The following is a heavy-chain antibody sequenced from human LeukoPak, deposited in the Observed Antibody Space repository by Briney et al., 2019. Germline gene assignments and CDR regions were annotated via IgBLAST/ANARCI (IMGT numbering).Heavy chain of an antibody. J-gene: IGHJ4*02. CDR1: GFTFSGSA. Sequence: GGSLRLSCAASGFTFSGSAIHWVRQASGKGLEWVGRIRSKADNYATTYAASVKGRFTISRDDSKNTAYLQINSLRAEDTAIYYCSNAHFRDYWGQGTLVTVSS. CDR2: IRSKADNYAT. CDR3: SNAHFRDY. V-gene: IGHV3-73*01. D-gene: IGHD1-1*01.